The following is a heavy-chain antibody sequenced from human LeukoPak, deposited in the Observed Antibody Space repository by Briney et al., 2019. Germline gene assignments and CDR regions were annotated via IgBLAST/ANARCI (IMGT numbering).Heavy chain of an antibody. CDR1: GGSFSGYY. CDR2: INHSGST. V-gene: IGHV4-34*01. J-gene: IGHJ5*02. D-gene: IGHD6-19*01. CDR3: ARAVAGSKWSDP. Sequence: SETLSLTCAVYGGSFSGYYWSWIRQPPGKGLEWIGEINHSGSTNYNPSLKSRVTISVDTSKNQFSLKLSSVTAADTAVYYCARAVAGSKWSDPWGQGTLVTVSS.